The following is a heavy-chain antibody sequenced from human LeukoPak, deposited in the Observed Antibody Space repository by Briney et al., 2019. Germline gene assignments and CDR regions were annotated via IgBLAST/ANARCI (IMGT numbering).Heavy chain of an antibody. D-gene: IGHD3-22*01. CDR2: ISYDGSNK. Sequence: GGSLRLSCAASGFTFSSYGMHWVRQAPGKGLEWVAVISYDGSNKYYADSVKGRFTISRDNSKNTLYLQMNSLRAEDTAVYYCARVGVYYDSSDDGLDYWGQGTLVTVSS. J-gene: IGHJ4*02. CDR3: ARVGVYYDSSDDGLDY. CDR1: GFTFSSYG. V-gene: IGHV3-30*03.